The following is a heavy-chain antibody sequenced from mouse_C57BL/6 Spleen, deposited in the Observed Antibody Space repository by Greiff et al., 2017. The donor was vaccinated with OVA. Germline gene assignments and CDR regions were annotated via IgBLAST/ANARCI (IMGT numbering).Heavy chain of an antibody. Sequence: QVQLQQSGPELVKPGASVKISCKASGYAFSSSWMNWVKQRPGKGLEWIGRIYPGDGDTNYNGKFKGKATRTADKSSSTAYMQLSSLTSEDSAVYFCAREDGDYWGQGTSVTVSS. CDR2: IYPGDGDT. V-gene: IGHV1-82*01. CDR1: GYAFSSSW. D-gene: IGHD2-3*01. CDR3: AREDGDY. J-gene: IGHJ4*01.